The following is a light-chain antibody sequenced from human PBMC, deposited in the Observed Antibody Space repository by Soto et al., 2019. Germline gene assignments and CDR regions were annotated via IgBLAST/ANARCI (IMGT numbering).Light chain of an antibody. Sequence: DIQMTQSPSTLSASVGDRVTITCRASQSISIWLAWYQQKPGKAPKLLIYKASNLESGVPSRFSGSGSGTEFTLTISSLQPNDFAPYYCHQSTIYWTFGQGTTVQIK. V-gene: IGKV1-5*03. CDR3: HQSTIYWT. J-gene: IGKJ1*01. CDR1: QSISIW. CDR2: KAS.